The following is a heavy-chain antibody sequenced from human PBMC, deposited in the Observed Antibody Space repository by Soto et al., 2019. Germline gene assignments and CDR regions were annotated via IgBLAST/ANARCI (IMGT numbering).Heavy chain of an antibody. Sequence: QVQLQESGPGLVKPSETLSLTCTVSGASISSSYWSWIRQSPGKGLEWIGYVHYSGNTNYNPSLKSRVTISVDTSKNQFFLKLSSVTAADTAVYYCARGYYDSRGQSNTFDVWGQGTMVTVSS. CDR1: GASISSSY. D-gene: IGHD3-22*01. V-gene: IGHV4-59*01. J-gene: IGHJ3*01. CDR3: ARGYYDSRGQSNTFDV. CDR2: VHYSGNT.